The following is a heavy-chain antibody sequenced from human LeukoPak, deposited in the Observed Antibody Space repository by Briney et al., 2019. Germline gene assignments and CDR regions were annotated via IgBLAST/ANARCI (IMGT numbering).Heavy chain of an antibody. Sequence: GGSLRLSCAASGFTVSSNYMSWVRQAPGKGLEWVSVIYSGGSTYYADSVKGRFTISRDNSKNTLYLQMNSLRAEDTAVYYCARMVFDSSGHYYFDHWGQGTLVTVSS. D-gene: IGHD3-22*01. CDR1: GFTVSSNY. CDR3: ARMVFDSSGHYYFDH. V-gene: IGHV3-53*01. CDR2: IYSGGST. J-gene: IGHJ4*02.